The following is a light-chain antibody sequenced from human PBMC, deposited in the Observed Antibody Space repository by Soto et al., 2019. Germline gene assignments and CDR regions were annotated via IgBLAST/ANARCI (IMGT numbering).Light chain of an antibody. J-gene: IGLJ1*01. Sequence: QSVLTQPDSVSGSPGQSITISCTGTSRDVGGYNYVSWYQQHPGKAPKLMIYDVSNRPSGVSNRFSGSKSGNTASLTISGLQAEDEADYYCSSYTSSSTPVFGTGTKVTVL. V-gene: IGLV2-14*01. CDR3: SSYTSSSTPV. CDR2: DVS. CDR1: SRDVGGYNY.